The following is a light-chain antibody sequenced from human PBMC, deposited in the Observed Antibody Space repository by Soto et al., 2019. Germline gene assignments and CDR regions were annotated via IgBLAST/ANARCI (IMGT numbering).Light chain of an antibody. CDR2: DAS. CDR1: QSLNSL. Sequence: DIQMTQSPYTLSASVGDRVTITCRASQSLNSLLAWYQQKPGRAPKLLIYDASTLESGVPSRFSGSGSGTEFTLTISSLQTDDFATYYCQQYNSYSSWTFGQGTKVDI. J-gene: IGKJ1*01. V-gene: IGKV1-5*01. CDR3: QQYNSYSSWT.